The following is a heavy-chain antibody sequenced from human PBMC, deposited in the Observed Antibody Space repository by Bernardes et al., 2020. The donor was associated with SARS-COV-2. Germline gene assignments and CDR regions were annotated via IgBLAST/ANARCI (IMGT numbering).Heavy chain of an antibody. J-gene: IGHJ4*02. Sequence: GGSLRLSCAASGFTFINYGMHWVRQAPGKGLAWVAVIWYDGSNKYYADSVKGRFTISRDNAKNLLYLQMNSLRAEDTAVYYCARIEEATGRDYWGQGPLVTVPS. V-gene: IGHV3-33*01. CDR1: GFTFINYG. CDR2: IWYDGSNK. D-gene: IGHD3-9*01. CDR3: ARIEEATGRDY.